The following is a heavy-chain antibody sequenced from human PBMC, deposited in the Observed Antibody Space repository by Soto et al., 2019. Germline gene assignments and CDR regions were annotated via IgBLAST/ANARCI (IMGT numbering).Heavy chain of an antibody. CDR3: ARVVGTTVTTDHIYYYYYMDV. V-gene: IGHV3-33*01. J-gene: IGHJ6*03. Sequence: GGSLRLSCAASGFTFSSYGMHWVRQAPGKGLEWVAVIWYDGSNKYYADSVKGRFTISRDNSKNTLYLQMNSLRAEDTAVYYCARVVGTTVTTDHIYYYYYMDVWGKGTTVTVSS. CDR2: IWYDGSNK. D-gene: IGHD4-17*01. CDR1: GFTFSSYG.